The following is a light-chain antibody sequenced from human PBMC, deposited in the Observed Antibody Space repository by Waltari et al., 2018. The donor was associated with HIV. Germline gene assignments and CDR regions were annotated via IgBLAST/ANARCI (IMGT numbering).Light chain of an antibody. Sequence: SYELSQPPSVSVSPGKTASITCYGDKLGDKYTCWAQQKPGQSPVLVIYNDSKRHSGIPEGFSGANVVNAATLTIRGTQAMDEADYYWQAWDSSAGVFCGGTKLTVL. J-gene: IGLJ2*01. CDR1: KLGDKY. V-gene: IGLV3-1*01. CDR2: NDS. CDR3: QAWDSSAGV.